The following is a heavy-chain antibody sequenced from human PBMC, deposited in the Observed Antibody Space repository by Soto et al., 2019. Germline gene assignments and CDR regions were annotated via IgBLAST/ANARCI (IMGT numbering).Heavy chain of an antibody. Sequence: GGSLRLSCAASGFTVSSNYMSWVRQAPGKGLEWVSVIYSGGSTYYADSVKGRFTISRDNSKNTLYLQMNSLRADDTAVYYCARVNSNYYYYMDVWGKGTTVTVFS. CDR1: GFTVSSNY. J-gene: IGHJ6*03. V-gene: IGHV3-53*01. CDR3: ARVNSNYYYYMDV. CDR2: IYSGGST. D-gene: IGHD4-4*01.